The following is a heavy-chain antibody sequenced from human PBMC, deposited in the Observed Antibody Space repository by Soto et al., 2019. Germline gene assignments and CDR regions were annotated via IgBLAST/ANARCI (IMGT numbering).Heavy chain of an antibody. CDR3: ARGYWVEGYGAGTYFDY. CDR2: IYSGSTT. J-gene: IGHJ4*02. CDR1: GLSVTSNY. Sequence: EVLLVQSGGGLVQPGGSLRLSCAPSGLSVTSNYMAWVRQAPGKGLEWVSVIYSGSTTHHADSVKGRFTISRDSSRNRLYLQMSSLRVEDTALYYCARGYWVEGYGAGTYFDYWGQGTLVTVSS. D-gene: IGHD2-15*01. V-gene: IGHV3-66*01.